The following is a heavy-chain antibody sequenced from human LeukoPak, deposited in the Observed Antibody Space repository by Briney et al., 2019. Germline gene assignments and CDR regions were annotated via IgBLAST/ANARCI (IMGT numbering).Heavy chain of an antibody. Sequence: ASVKVSCKASGYTFTDCYIHWVRQAPGQGLEWMGWINPNSGGTSSAQKFQGRVTMTKDTSISTAYMELSRLRSDDTAVYFCARAIAVVDYWGQGTLVTVSS. CDR3: ARAIAVVDY. CDR1: GYTFTDCY. CDR2: INPNSGGT. D-gene: IGHD6-19*01. J-gene: IGHJ4*02. V-gene: IGHV1-2*02.